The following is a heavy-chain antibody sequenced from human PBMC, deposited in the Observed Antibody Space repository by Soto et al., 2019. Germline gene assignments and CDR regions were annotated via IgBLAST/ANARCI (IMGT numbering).Heavy chain of an antibody. CDR1: GYIFTSYG. CDR2: ISAYNGNK. V-gene: IGHV1-18*04. CDR3: ARTYEPGYCTNGLCPDFTS. D-gene: IGHD2-8*01. J-gene: IGHJ5*02. Sequence: QIQLVQSGAEVKKPGASVKVSCKASGYIFTSYGISWLRQAPGQGPEWMGWISAYNGNKIYAQKVQDRVTMTTDTSPNTAYMELRSLTSDDTAVYYCARTYEPGYCTNGLCPDFTSWGQGTLVTVSS.